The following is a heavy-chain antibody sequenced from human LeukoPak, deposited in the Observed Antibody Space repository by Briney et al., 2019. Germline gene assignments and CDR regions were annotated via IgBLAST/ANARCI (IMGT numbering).Heavy chain of an antibody. D-gene: IGHD6-19*01. Sequence: GGSLRLSCAASGSTFSSYSMNWVRQAPGKGLEWVSYISSSSSTIYYADSVKGRFTISRDNAKNSLYLQMNSLRAEDTAVYYCARDLPDLYSSGWTSFDYWGQGTLVTVS. CDR3: ARDLPDLYSSGWTSFDY. V-gene: IGHV3-48*01. J-gene: IGHJ4*02. CDR1: GSTFSSYS. CDR2: ISSSSSTI.